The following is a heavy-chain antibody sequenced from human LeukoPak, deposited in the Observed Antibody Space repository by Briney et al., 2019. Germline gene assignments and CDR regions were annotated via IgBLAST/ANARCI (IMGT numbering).Heavy chain of an antibody. V-gene: IGHV4-30-4*01. J-gene: IGHJ6*02. CDR3: VRSYGDYASSYGMDV. Sequence: SETLSLTCTVSGGSISSGDYYWSWICQPPGKGLEWIGYIYYSGSTYYNPSLKSRVTISVDTSKNQFSLKLSSVTAADTAVYYCVRSYGDYASSYGMDVWGQGTTVTVSS. D-gene: IGHD4-17*01. CDR1: GGSISSGDYY. CDR2: IYYSGST.